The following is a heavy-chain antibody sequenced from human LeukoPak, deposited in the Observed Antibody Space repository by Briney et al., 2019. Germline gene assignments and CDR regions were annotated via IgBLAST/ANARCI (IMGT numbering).Heavy chain of an antibody. Sequence: GASVKVSCKASGYTFTGYYMHWVRQAPGQGLEWMGWINPNSGGTNYAQKFQGRVTMTRDTSISTAYMELSRLRSDDTAVYYCARELSRHFELGYCSGGSCYGEDWFDPWGQGTLVTVSS. CDR3: ARELSRHFELGYCSGGSCYGEDWFDP. J-gene: IGHJ5*02. CDR2: INPNSGGT. CDR1: GYTFTGYY. V-gene: IGHV1-2*02. D-gene: IGHD2-15*01.